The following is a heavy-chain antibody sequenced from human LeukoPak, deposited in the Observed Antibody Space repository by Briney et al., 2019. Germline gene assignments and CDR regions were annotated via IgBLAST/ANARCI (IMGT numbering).Heavy chain of an antibody. V-gene: IGHV4-34*01. CDR1: GGSFSGYY. Sequence: SSETLSLTCAVYGGSFSGYYWSWIRQPPGKGLEWIGEINHSGSTNYNPSLKSRVTISVDMSKNQFSLKLSSVTAADTAVYYCARRGKAYYYDSSGYYDYWGQGTLVTVSS. CDR3: ARRGKAYYYDSSGYYDY. CDR2: INHSGST. D-gene: IGHD3-22*01. J-gene: IGHJ4*02.